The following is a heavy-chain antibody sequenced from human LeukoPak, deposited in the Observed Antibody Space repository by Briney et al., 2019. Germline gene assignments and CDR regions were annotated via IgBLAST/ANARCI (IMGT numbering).Heavy chain of an antibody. CDR2: INPSGGST. D-gene: IGHD6-13*01. CDR3: ARAVAAGRRFDY. Sequence: ASVKVSCKASGYTFTSNYIHWVRQAPGQGLEWMGTINPSGGSTTVAQKFQGRVTTTRDTSTSTRYMELSSLKSDDTAMYFCARAVAAGRRFDYWGQGTLAIVSS. V-gene: IGHV1-46*01. CDR1: GYTFTSNY. J-gene: IGHJ4*02.